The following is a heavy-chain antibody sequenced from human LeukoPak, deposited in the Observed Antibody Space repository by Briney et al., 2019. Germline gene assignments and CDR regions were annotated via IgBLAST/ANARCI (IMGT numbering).Heavy chain of an antibody. CDR1: GDSITGSTYC. CDR2: MYYSGST. V-gene: IGHV4-39*01. CDR3: ARQYYDSTGYYYFDY. J-gene: IGHJ4*02. D-gene: IGHD3-22*01. Sequence: SETLSLTCTLSGDSITGSTYCWGWIRQPPWKGLEWIGSMYYSGSTYYNPSLKSRVTMSADTSKNQVSLHLRSVTAADTAVYYCARQYYDSTGYYYFDYWGQGTLVTVSS.